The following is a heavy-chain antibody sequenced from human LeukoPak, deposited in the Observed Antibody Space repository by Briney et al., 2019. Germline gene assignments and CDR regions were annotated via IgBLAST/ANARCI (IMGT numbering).Heavy chain of an antibody. CDR1: GGSIRSNYY. CDR2: IYYSGNS. J-gene: IGHJ6*03. Sequence: PSETLSLTCTVSGGSIRSNYYWGWIRQPPGKGLEWIGSIYYSGNSYYNPSLKSRVTISVDTSKNQFSLKLSSVTAADTAVYYCARLFWVRGYYYYMDVWGKGTTVTISS. CDR3: ARLFWVRGYYYYMDV. V-gene: IGHV4-39*01. D-gene: IGHD3-10*01.